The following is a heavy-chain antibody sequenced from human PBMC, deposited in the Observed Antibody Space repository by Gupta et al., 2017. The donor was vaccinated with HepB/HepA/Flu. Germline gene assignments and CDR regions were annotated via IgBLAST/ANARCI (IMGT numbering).Heavy chain of an antibody. J-gene: IGHJ4*02. CDR3: ARDDYYDSSGYYPNFDY. CDR1: GFTFSSYS. V-gene: IGHV3-21*01. Sequence: EVQLVESGGGLVKPGGSLRLSCAASGFTFSSYSMNWVRQAPGKGLEWVSSISSSSSYIYYADSVKGRFTISRDNAKNSLYLQMNSLRAEDTAVYYCARDDYYDSSGYYPNFDYWGQGTLVTVSS. D-gene: IGHD3-22*01. CDR2: ISSSSSYI.